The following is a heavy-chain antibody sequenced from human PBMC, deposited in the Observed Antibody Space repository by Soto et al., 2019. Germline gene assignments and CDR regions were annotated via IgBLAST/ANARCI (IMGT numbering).Heavy chain of an antibody. J-gene: IGHJ4*02. CDR2: IWYDGSNK. D-gene: IGHD6-13*01. Sequence: PGKWLEWVAVIWYDGSNKYYADSVKGRFTISRDNSKNTLYLQMNSLRAEDTAVYYCAREQYSSSWSTKGLDYSGQGTLVSVSS. CDR3: AREQYSSSWSTKGLDY. V-gene: IGHV3-33*01.